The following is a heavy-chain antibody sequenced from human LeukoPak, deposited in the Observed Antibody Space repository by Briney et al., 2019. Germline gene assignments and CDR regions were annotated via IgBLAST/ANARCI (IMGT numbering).Heavy chain of an antibody. V-gene: IGHV5-51*01. CDR1: GYSFTSYW. J-gene: IGHJ3*02. CDR2: IYPGDSDT. Sequence: GESLKISCKGSGYSFTSYWIGWVRQMPGKGLEWMGIIYPGDSDTRYSPSFQGQVTISADKSISTAYLQWSSLKASDTAMYYCARIPISGLTGVYDAFDIWGQGTMVTVSS. CDR3: ARIPISGLTGVYDAFDI. D-gene: IGHD7-27*01.